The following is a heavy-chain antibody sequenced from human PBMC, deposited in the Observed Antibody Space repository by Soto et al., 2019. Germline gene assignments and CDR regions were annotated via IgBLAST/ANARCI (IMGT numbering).Heavy chain of an antibody. Sequence: QVQLVQSGAEVKKPGASVKVSCKAFGYTFSSYAMHWVRQAPGQRLEWMGWINAGNANTKYSQKFQGRVTITRDTAARTAYMELSSLSSEDTAVYYCARTSGYYFYDYWGQGTLVTVSS. V-gene: IGHV1-3*01. CDR3: ARTSGYYFYDY. D-gene: IGHD3-3*01. CDR2: INAGNANT. J-gene: IGHJ4*02. CDR1: GYTFSSYA.